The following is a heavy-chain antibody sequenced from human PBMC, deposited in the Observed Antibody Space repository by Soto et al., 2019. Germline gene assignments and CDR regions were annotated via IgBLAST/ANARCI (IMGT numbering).Heavy chain of an antibody. CDR3: ATSYGSGYRAFDS. Sequence: SVKVSCKASGDTFIFYTINWVRQAPGLGLEWVGRINPILSMSNYAQKFQGRVTMTADKSTNTAYMELRSLRSEDTAVYFCATSYGSGYRAFDSWGQGALVTVSS. CDR2: INPILSMS. V-gene: IGHV1-69*02. J-gene: IGHJ4*02. CDR1: GDTFIFYT. D-gene: IGHD3-10*01.